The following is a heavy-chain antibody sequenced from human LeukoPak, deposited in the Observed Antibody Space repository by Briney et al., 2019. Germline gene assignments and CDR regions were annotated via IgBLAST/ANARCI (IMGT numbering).Heavy chain of an antibody. V-gene: IGHV4-4*02. CDR3: ARDFDHSGYSYGQLGY. CDR2: IYHSGST. J-gene: IGHJ4*02. CDR1: GGSISSSNW. Sequence: PSGTLSLTCAVSGGSISSSNWWSWVRQPPGKGLEWIGEIYHSGSTNYNPSLKSRVTISVDKSKNQFSLKLSSVTAADTAVYYCARDFDHSGYSYGQLGYWGQGTLVTVSS. D-gene: IGHD5-18*01.